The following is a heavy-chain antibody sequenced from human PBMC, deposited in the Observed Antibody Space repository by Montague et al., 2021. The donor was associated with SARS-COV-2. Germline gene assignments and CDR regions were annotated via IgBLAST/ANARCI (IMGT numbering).Heavy chain of an antibody. CDR2: TYYRSKWYY. Sequence: CAISGDSVSSNSAAWNWIRQSPSRGLEWLGRTYYRSKWYYEYAVSLKSRFTINPDTSKNQFSLQVKSMTPEDTAVYYCALAVAGRGGYDYWGQGTLVTVSS. CDR1: GDSVSSNSAA. V-gene: IGHV6-1*01. CDR3: ALAVAGRGGYDY. D-gene: IGHD6-19*01. J-gene: IGHJ4*02.